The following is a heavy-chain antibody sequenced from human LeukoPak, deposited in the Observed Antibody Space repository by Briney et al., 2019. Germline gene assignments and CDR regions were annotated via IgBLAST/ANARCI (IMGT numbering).Heavy chain of an antibody. CDR3: ARGGDGDILTGLVFDY. Sequence: ASVKVSCKASGYTFTSYAMNWVRQSPGQGLEWMGWISAYNGNTNYAQKLQGRVTMTTDTSTSTAYMELRSLRSDDTAVYYCARGGDGDILTGLVFDYWGQGTLVTVSS. J-gene: IGHJ4*02. D-gene: IGHD3-9*01. CDR2: ISAYNGNT. CDR1: GYTFTSYA. V-gene: IGHV1-18*01.